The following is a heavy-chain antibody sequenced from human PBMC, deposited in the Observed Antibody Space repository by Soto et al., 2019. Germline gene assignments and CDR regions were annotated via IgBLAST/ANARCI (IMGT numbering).Heavy chain of an antibody. CDR3: ASVRAAAIVPFNF. Sequence: QVQLVQSGGEVKKPGASVKVSCKASGYTFADSGISWVRQAPGQGLEWLGWSSAYNGDTEYAQKFQGRVTMTTDTSTSTVYLELPSLTSDDTVAYYCASVRAAAIVPFNFWGQGTLVNVSS. V-gene: IGHV1-18*01. CDR1: GYTFADSG. CDR2: SSAYNGDT. J-gene: IGHJ4*02. D-gene: IGHD2-2*01.